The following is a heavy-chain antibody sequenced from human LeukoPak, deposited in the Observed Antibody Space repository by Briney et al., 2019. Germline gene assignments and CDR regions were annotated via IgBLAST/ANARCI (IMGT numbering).Heavy chain of an antibody. CDR3: ARETLEGKFDP. V-gene: IGHV4-59*01. D-gene: IGHD1-1*01. CDR2: VYYSGST. CDR1: AGSIRNYY. J-gene: IGHJ5*02. Sequence: PSETLSLTRNISAGSIRNYYWTWFRQPPGKGLEWIGYVYYSGSTNYNPSLKSRVTISMDTSKNQFSLKLSSVTAADTAVYYCARETLEGKFDPWGQGILVTVSS.